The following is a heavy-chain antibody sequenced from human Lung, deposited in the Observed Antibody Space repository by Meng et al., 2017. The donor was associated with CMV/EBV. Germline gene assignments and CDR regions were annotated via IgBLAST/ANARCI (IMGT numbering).Heavy chain of an antibody. CDR3: ARDGGYCSSTSCYEGGWFDP. CDR1: GFTFSSYA. D-gene: IGHD2-2*01. J-gene: IGHJ5*02. V-gene: IGHV3-30-3*01. Sequence: SXAASGFTFSSYAMHWVRQAPGKGLEWVAVISYDGSNKYYADSVKGRFTISRDNSKNTLYLQMNSLRAEDTAVYYCARDGGYCSSTSCYEGGWFDPXGQGXLVTVSS. CDR2: ISYDGSNK.